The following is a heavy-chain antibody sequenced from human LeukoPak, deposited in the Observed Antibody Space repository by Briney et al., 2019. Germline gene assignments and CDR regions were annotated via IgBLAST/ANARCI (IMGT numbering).Heavy chain of an antibody. CDR2: IYHTGNT. J-gene: IGHJ4*02. CDR1: GASISSGGYF. CDR3: ARERPLDTVVSQDF. Sequence: SETLSLTCTVSGASISSGGYFWSWIRQPPGKGLEWIGYIYHTGNTYYNPSLESRVTMSVDRSKNQFSLSLASVTVADTAVYYCARERPLDTVVSQDFWGQGTLVIVSS. V-gene: IGHV4-30-2*01. D-gene: IGHD4-23*01.